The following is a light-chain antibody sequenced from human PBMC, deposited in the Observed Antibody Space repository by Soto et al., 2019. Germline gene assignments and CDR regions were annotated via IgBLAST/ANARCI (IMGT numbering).Light chain of an antibody. Sequence: QSVLTQPASVSGSPGQSITISCTGTSSDVGGYYSVSWYRQHPGEAPKLIIYGVTNRPSGVSDRFSASKPGNTASLTISGLQAEDEADYFCTSYSSSDIFYVFGSGTKVTVL. J-gene: IGLJ1*01. CDR1: SSDVGGYYS. CDR3: TSYSSSDIFYV. CDR2: GVT. V-gene: IGLV2-14*01.